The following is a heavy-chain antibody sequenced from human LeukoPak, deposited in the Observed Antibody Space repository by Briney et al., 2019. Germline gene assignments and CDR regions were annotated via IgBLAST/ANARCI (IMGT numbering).Heavy chain of an antibody. D-gene: IGHD3-10*01. V-gene: IGHV4-34*01. CDR1: GGSLSGYY. CDR3: ARGMVRGVHFDY. CDR2: INHSGST. Sequence: SETLSLTCAVYGGSLSGYYWSWIRQPPGKGLEWIGEINHSGSTNYNPSLKSRVTISVDTSKNQFSLKLSSVTAADTAVYYCARGMVRGVHFDYWGQGTLVTVSS. J-gene: IGHJ4*02.